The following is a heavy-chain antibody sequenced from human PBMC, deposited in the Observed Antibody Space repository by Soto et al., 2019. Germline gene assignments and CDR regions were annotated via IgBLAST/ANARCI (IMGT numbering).Heavy chain of an antibody. J-gene: IGHJ5*01. D-gene: IGHD3-22*01. CDR1: GYIFTKHW. CDR3: ARRALGTSGHYYPYNWFDS. V-gene: IGHV5-51*01. Sequence: GESLKISCHGSGYIFTKHWIAWVRQKPGKGLEWIGIIDPVDSDDRYSPSFEGQVTISVDKSNNTAFLRWDKLKTSDTATYFCARRALGTSGHYYPYNWFDSWGQGTQVTVSS. CDR2: IDPVDSDD.